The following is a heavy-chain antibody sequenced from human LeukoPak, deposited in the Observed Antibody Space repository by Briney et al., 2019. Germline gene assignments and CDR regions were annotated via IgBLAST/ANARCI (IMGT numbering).Heavy chain of an antibody. CDR3: ARGLGIAVAGTANWFDP. Sequence: SETLSLTCAVYGGSFSGYYWSWIRQPPGKGLEWIGEINHSGSTNYNPSLKSRVTISVDTSKYQFSLKLSSVTAADTAVYYCARGLGIAVAGTANWFDPWGQGTLVTVSS. CDR1: GGSFSGYY. CDR2: INHSGST. D-gene: IGHD6-19*01. J-gene: IGHJ5*02. V-gene: IGHV4-34*01.